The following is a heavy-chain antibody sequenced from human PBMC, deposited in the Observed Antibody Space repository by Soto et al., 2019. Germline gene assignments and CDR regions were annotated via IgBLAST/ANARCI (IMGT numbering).Heavy chain of an antibody. D-gene: IGHD3-10*01. CDR3: ARGLILSFGELSRRGGYYYYMDV. CDR1: GGSFSGYQ. J-gene: IGHJ6*03. V-gene: IGHV4-34*01. Sequence: QVQLQQWGAGLLKPSETLSLTCAVHGGSFSGYQWSWIRQTPGKGLEWIGEINDSGNINYNPSLKSRVTILIDTPKKQISLKLSSVTAADTAVYYCARGLILSFGELSRRGGYYYYMDVWGKGTTVTVSS. CDR2: INDSGNI.